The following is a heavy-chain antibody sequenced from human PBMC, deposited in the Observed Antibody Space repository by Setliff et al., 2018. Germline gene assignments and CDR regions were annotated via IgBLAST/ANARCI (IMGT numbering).Heavy chain of an antibody. CDR1: GGSISNSTFY. CDR2: INYYGSIFDDGTTYST. CDR3: ARNPDFLQYSFDL. J-gene: IGHJ2*01. V-gene: IGHV4-39*07. D-gene: IGHD3-3*01. Sequence: SETLSLTCTVSGGSISNSTFYWGWIRQPPGKGLEWIGSINYYGSIFDDGTTYSTYYNPSLKSRATISIDTSKSQFSLKLSSMTAADTALYYCARNPDFLQYSFDLWGRGTQVTVS.